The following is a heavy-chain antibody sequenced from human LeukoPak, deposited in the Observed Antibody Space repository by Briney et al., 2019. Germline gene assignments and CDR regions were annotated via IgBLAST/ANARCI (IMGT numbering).Heavy chain of an antibody. CDR2: ISGSGGST. Sequence: GGSLRLSCAASGFTFSNYAISWVRQDPGKGLEWVSAISGSGGSTYYADSVKGRFTISRDNSKNTLYLQMNSLRAEDTAVYYCAKVPSNWYFEGFDYWGQGTLVTLSS. CDR1: GFTFSNYA. CDR3: AKVPSNWYFEGFDY. J-gene: IGHJ4*02. V-gene: IGHV3-23*01. D-gene: IGHD6-13*01.